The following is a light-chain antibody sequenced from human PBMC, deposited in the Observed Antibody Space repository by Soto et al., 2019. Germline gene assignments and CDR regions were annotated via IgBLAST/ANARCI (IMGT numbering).Light chain of an antibody. CDR1: RLDVGGYNY. CDR3: SSYTTSNTRQIV. CDR2: DVS. J-gene: IGLJ1*01. V-gene: IGLV2-14*03. Sequence: QSLLTQHASLSGSPGLSLTISCTGSRLDVGGYNYVSWYQHHPGKAPKLIIYDVSNRPSGVSIRFSASKSDNTASLTISGLQPEDEADYHCSSYTTSNTRQIVFGTGT.